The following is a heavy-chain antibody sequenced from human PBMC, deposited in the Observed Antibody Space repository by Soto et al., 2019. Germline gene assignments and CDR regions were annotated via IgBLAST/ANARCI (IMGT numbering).Heavy chain of an antibody. CDR1: GGSISGHA. D-gene: IGHD5-12*01. Sequence: SETLSLTCTVSGGSISGHAWIWTRQPAGMGLEWIGHIYPSGSTSYNPSPKSRVTMSLDTSKNQIFLNLTSVTAADTAVFYCVRGRSYSVYDFWGPGTLVTVSS. V-gene: IGHV4-4*07. CDR3: VRGRSYSVYDF. CDR2: IYPSGST. J-gene: IGHJ4*02.